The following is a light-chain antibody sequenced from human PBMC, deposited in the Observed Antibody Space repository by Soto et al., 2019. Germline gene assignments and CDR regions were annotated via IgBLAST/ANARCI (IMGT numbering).Light chain of an antibody. CDR3: CSYAGSYVV. CDR2: DVS. CDR1: SNDVGGYDY. V-gene: IGLV2-11*01. J-gene: IGLJ2*01. Sequence: QSALTQPRSVSGSPGQSVTISCTGTSNDVGGYDYVSWYQQHPGKAPKFMIYDVSNRPSGVPDRFSGSKSGNTASLTISGLKAEDEADYYCCSYAGSYVVFGGGTKLTVL.